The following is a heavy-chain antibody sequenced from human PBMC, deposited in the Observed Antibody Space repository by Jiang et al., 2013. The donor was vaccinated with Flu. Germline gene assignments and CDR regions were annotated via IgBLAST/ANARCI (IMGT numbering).Heavy chain of an antibody. D-gene: IGHD2-21*02. J-gene: IGHJ6*03. CDR2: LSGNGGTT. V-gene: IGHV3-23*04. Sequence: VQLVESGGELVQPGGSLRLSCVGSGFNFDNHAMSWVRKSLGKGLEWVSSLSGNGGTTYYADSVKGRFTISRDNSKMTVYLHMNSLRAEDTALYYCAKEVTDYYFFYMDVWG. CDR1: GFNFDNHA. CDR3: AKEVTDYYFFYMDV.